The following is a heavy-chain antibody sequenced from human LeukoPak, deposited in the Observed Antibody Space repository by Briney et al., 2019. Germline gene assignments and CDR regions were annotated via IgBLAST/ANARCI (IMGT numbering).Heavy chain of an antibody. D-gene: IGHD5-12*01. Sequence: GGSLRLSCAASGFTFSNYGMHWVRQAPGKGLEWVAVVSYDGSNKYYADSVKGRFTISRDNSKNTLYLQMNSLRAEDTAVYYCARFRATITYGASDYWGQGTLVTVSS. CDR3: ARFRATITYGASDY. CDR1: GFTFSNYG. CDR2: VSYDGSNK. V-gene: IGHV3-30*03. J-gene: IGHJ4*02.